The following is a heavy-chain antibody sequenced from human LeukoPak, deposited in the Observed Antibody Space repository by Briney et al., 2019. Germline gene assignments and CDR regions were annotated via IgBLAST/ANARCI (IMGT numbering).Heavy chain of an antibody. J-gene: IGHJ4*02. V-gene: IGHV4-39*01. CDR1: GGSISSSSYY. CDR3: ARWGDSEAYGSGSYDKYYFDY. CDR2: IYYSGST. Sequence: SETLSLTCTVSGGSISSSSYYWGWIRQPPGKGLEWIGSIYYSGSTYYNPSLKGRVTISVDTSKNQFSLKLSSVTAADTAVYYCARWGDSEAYGSGSYDKYYFDYWGQGTLVTVSS. D-gene: IGHD3-10*01.